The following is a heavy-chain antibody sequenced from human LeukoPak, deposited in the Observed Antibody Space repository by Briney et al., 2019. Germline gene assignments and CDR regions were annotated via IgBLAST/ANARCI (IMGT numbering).Heavy chain of an antibody. J-gene: IGHJ4*02. V-gene: IGHV3-30*03. D-gene: IGHD3-22*01. CDR3: ARDHRVRMGEYYYDSSAHYTRDYFDY. Sequence: GGSLRLSCAASGFTFSSYGMHWVRQAPGKGLEWVAVISYDGSNKYYADSVKGRFTISRDNAKNMMYLQMNSLRAEDTAVYYCARDHRVRMGEYYYDSSAHYTRDYFDYWGQGTLVTVSS. CDR1: GFTFSSYG. CDR2: ISYDGSNK.